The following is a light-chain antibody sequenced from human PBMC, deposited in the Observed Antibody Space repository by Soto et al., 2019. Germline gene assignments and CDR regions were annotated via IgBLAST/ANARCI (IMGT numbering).Light chain of an antibody. Sequence: EIVLTQSPGTLSLSPGERATLSCRASQSVRSFLAWYQQKPGQAPRLLIYDASNRATGIPARFSGSGSGTDFTLTISSLEPEDFAVYYCQQRSNWPRTFGQGTKVDIK. V-gene: IGKV3-11*01. CDR2: DAS. J-gene: IGKJ1*01. CDR3: QQRSNWPRT. CDR1: QSVRSF.